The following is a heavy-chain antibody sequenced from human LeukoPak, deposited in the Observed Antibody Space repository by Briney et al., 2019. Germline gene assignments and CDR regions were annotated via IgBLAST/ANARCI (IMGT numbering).Heavy chain of an antibody. Sequence: PGGSLRLSCAASGFTFSSYAMHWVRQAPGKGLEWVAVISYDGSNKYYADSVKGRFTISRDNAKSSMSLQMNSLRVEDTAVYYCARGRKEKSDDNSGYRPGDYWGQGTLVTVSS. CDR3: ARGRKEKSDDNSGYRPGDY. D-gene: IGHD3-22*01. J-gene: IGHJ4*02. V-gene: IGHV3-30-3*01. CDR2: ISYDGSNK. CDR1: GFTFSSYA.